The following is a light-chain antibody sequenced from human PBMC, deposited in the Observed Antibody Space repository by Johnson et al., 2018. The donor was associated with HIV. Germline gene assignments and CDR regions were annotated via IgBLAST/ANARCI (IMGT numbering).Light chain of an antibody. Sequence: QSVLTQPPSVSAAPRQKVTISCSGSSSNIGNNYVSWYQQLPGTAPKLLIYDNNKRPSGIPDQFSGSKSGTSATLDITGLQTGDEADYYCGTWDTSLSASYVFGTGTKVTVL. CDR3: GTWDTSLSASYV. CDR1: SSNIGNNY. V-gene: IGLV1-51*01. J-gene: IGLJ1*01. CDR2: DNN.